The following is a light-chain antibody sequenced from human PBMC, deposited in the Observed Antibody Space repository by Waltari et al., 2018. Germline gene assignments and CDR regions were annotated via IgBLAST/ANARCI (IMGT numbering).Light chain of an antibody. J-gene: IGKJ2*01. CDR2: KVT. Sequence: DIVMTQTPLSLPVTPGESASIPCRSSQSLLYSNGNTYLHWYLQKPGQSPRLLIYKVTNRESGVPDRFSGSGSGTDFTLRISRVEPEDVGVYYCLQTSKDPYTFGQGTKVEIK. CDR3: LQTSKDPYT. CDR1: QSLLYSNGNTY. V-gene: IGKV2-40*01.